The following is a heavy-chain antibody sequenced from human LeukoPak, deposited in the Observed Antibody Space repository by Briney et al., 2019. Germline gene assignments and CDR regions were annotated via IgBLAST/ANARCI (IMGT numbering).Heavy chain of an antibody. D-gene: IGHD6-19*01. CDR1: GGSISSGDYY. CDR3: ARGRGIAVAGTFKPHFDY. J-gene: IGHJ4*02. V-gene: IGHV4-30-4*01. Sequence: SETLSLTCTVSGGSISSGDYYWSWIRQPPGKGLEWIGYIYYSGSTYYNPSLKSRVTISVDTSKNQFSLKLSSVTAADTAVYYCARGRGIAVAGTFKPHFDYWGQGTLVTVSS. CDR2: IYYSGST.